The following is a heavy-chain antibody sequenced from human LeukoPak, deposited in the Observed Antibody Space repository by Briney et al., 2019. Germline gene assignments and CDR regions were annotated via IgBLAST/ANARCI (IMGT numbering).Heavy chain of an antibody. CDR3: ATQQRGNPAY. D-gene: IGHD1-14*01. Sequence: GGSLRLSCAASGLTFSSHWMHWVRQAPGKGLVWVSRITNDGSSTTYADSVKGRFTISRDNAKNMLYLQVNSLRAEDTAVYYCATQQRGNPAYWGQGTLATVSS. J-gene: IGHJ4*02. CDR2: ITNDGSST. V-gene: IGHV3-74*01. CDR1: GLTFSSHW.